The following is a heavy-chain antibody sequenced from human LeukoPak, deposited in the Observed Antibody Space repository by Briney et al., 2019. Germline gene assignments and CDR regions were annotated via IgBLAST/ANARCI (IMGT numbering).Heavy chain of an antibody. D-gene: IGHD3-16*01. J-gene: IGHJ4*02. CDR2: ISGDGTRT. Sequence: GGSLRLSCAASGFSFSSYAMSWARQAPVKGLEWVSAISGDGTRTYYADSVKGRFTISRDNSKNTLYLEMSSLRVEDTAIYYCAKWPEGAMDYFDYWGQGTLVTVSS. CDR1: GFSFSSYA. CDR3: AKWPEGAMDYFDY. V-gene: IGHV3-23*01.